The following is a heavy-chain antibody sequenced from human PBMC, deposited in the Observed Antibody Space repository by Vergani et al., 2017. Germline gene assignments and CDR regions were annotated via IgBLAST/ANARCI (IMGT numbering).Heavy chain of an antibody. CDR2: ISSSSSTI. CDR1: GFTFSSYS. V-gene: IGHV3-48*01. Sequence: EVQLVESGGGLVQPGGSLRLSCAASGFTFSSYSMNWVRQAPGKGLEWVSYISSSSSTIYYADSVKGRFTISRDNAKNTLYLQMNSLRAEDTAVYYCAKTDYYGSGSSYFQHWGQGTLVTVSS. D-gene: IGHD3-10*01. CDR3: AKTDYYGSGSSYFQH. J-gene: IGHJ1*01.